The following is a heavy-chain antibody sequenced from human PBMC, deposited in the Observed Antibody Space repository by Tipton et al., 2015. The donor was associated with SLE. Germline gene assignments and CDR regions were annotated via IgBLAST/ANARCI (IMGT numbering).Heavy chain of an antibody. J-gene: IGHJ4*02. Sequence: TLSLTCTVSGGSISSGGYYWSWIRQHPGKGLEWIGYIYYSGSTCYNPSLKSRVTISVDTSKNQFSLKLSSVTAADTAVYYCASSKTGTTNAFDYWGQGTLVTVSS. D-gene: IGHD1-7*01. CDR1: GGSISSGGYY. CDR2: IYYSGST. V-gene: IGHV4-31*03. CDR3: ASSKTGTTNAFDY.